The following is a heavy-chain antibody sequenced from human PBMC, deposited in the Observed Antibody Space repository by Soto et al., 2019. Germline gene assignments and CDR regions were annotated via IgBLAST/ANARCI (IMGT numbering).Heavy chain of an antibody. J-gene: IGHJ2*01. CDR1: GDSIGNFY. Sequence: SETLSLTCAISGDSIGNFYWSWIRQPAGKGLESLGRLSASGRTNYSPSLQSRVTMSLDRSKNRFSLRLTSVSAADTAVYFCARGMWRYFDLWGRGTLVTVLL. CDR2: LSASGRT. D-gene: IGHD2-21*01. CDR3: ARGMWRYFDL. V-gene: IGHV4-4*07.